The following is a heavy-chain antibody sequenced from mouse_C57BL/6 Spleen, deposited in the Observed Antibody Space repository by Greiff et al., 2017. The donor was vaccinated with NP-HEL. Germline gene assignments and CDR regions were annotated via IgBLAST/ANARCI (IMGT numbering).Heavy chain of an antibody. CDR3: ARWHYGSSYDAMDY. V-gene: IGHV1-82*01. Sequence: VQLQQSGPELVKPGASVKISCKASGYAFSSSWMNWVKQRPGKGLEWIGRIYPGDGDTNYNGKFKGKATLTADKSSSTAYMQLSSLTSEDSAVYFCARWHYGSSYDAMDYGGQGTSVTGSS. D-gene: IGHD1-1*01. J-gene: IGHJ4*01. CDR2: IYPGDGDT. CDR1: GYAFSSSW.